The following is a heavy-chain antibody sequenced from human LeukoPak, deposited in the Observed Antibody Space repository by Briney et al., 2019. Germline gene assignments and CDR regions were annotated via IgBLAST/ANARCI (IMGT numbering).Heavy chain of an antibody. CDR3: AKDCSKYDFWSGYYLYYFDY. Sequence: GGSLRLSCAASGFTLSYYWMHWVRQAPGKGLEWVAFIRYDGSNKYYADSVKGRFTISRDNSKNTLYLQMNSLRAEDTAVYYCAKDCSKYDFWSGYYLYYFDYWGRGTLVTVSS. CDR1: GFTLSYYW. CDR2: IRYDGSNK. D-gene: IGHD3-3*01. J-gene: IGHJ4*02. V-gene: IGHV3-30*02.